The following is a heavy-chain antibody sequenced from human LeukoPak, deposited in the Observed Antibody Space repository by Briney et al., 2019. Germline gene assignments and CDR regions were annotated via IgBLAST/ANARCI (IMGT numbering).Heavy chain of an antibody. V-gene: IGHV3-23*01. J-gene: IGHJ4*02. CDR1: GFTFSSYA. CDR3: AKEWSIAAAEY. Sequence: SGGSLRLSCAASGFTFSSYAMTWVRQAPGKGLEWVSTIGGSGTYYADSVKGRFTISRDNSKNMLFLQMNSLRAEDTAVYYCAKEWSIAAAEYWGQGTLVTVSS. CDR2: IGGSGT. D-gene: IGHD6-13*01.